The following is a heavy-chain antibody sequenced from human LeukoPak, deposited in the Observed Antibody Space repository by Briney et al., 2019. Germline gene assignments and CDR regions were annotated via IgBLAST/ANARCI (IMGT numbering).Heavy chain of an antibody. D-gene: IGHD4-17*01. V-gene: IGHV1-8*03. CDR2: MNPNSGNT. CDR3: ARKGSMTTDAFDI. Sequence: ASVKVSCKASGYTFTSYDINWVRQATGQGLEWMGWMNPNSGNTGYAQKFQGRVTITRNTSISTAYMELSSLRSEDTAVYYCARKGSMTTDAFDIWGQGTMVTVSS. J-gene: IGHJ3*02. CDR1: GYTFTSYD.